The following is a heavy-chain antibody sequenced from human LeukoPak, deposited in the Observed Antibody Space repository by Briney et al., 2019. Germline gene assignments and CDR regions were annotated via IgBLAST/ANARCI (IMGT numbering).Heavy chain of an antibody. J-gene: IGHJ4*02. D-gene: IGHD6-13*01. CDR1: GYTFTGYY. V-gene: IGHV1-2*02. CDR3: ARVTYSSSWSLDY. CDR2: INPNSGGT. Sequence: ASVKVSCKVSGYTFTGYYMHWVRQAPGQGLEWMGWINPNSGGTNYAQKFQGRVTMTRDTSISTAYMELSRLRSDDTAVYYCARVTYSSSWSLDYWGQGTLVTVSS.